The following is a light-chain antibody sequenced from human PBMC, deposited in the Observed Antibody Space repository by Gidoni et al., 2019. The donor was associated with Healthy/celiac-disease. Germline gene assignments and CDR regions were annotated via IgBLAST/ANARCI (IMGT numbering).Light chain of an antibody. CDR3: QQSYSTPRIT. Sequence: DIQMTQSPSSLSASVGDRVTITCRASQSISSYLNGYQQKPGKAPQLLSYAASSLQSGVPSRFSGSGSGTDFTLTISSLQPEDFATYYCQQSYSTPRITFGQGTRLEIK. V-gene: IGKV1-39*01. J-gene: IGKJ5*01. CDR1: QSISSY. CDR2: AAS.